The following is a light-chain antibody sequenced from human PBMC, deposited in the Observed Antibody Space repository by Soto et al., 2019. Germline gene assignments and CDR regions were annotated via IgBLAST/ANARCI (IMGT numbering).Light chain of an antibody. J-gene: IGKJ4*02. CDR3: QQRSSWPSLT. CDR2: DAS. CDR1: QSVSTY. V-gene: IGKV3-11*01. Sequence: EIVLTQSPATLSLSPGERATLSCRASQSVSTYLAWYQQKPGQAPRLPIYDASNRATGIPARFSGSGSGTGFTLTISSLEPEDFAVYYCQQRSSWPSLTFGGGTKVDIK.